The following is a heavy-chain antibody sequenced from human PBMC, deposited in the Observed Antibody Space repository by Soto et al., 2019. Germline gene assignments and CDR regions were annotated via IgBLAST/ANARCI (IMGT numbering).Heavy chain of an antibody. Sequence: GGSLRLSCAASGFGFSTHALTWVRQAPGKGLEWLSSITNTGLTTHYADSVKGRFTISRENSRNTLHLQMNNLRVDDTAIYYCAKGFDYGDTKNIDHWGQGTLVTVFS. V-gene: IGHV3-23*01. CDR3: AKGFDYGDTKNIDH. CDR2: ITNTGLTT. J-gene: IGHJ4*02. CDR1: GFGFSTHA. D-gene: IGHD4-17*01.